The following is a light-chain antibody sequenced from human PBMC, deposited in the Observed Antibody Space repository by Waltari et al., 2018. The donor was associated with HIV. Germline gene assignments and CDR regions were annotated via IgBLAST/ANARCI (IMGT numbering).Light chain of an antibody. J-gene: IGLJ1*01. CDR3: CSYAGNYSYV. Sequence: QSALTQPRSASGSPGQSVTISCTATSRDVGDSSYVSWYRPNPGKVPTLMIYDVSKRPSGVPDRFSGSRSGNTASLTISGLQAEDEADYFCCSYAGNYSYVFGSGSRVTVL. V-gene: IGLV2-11*01. CDR2: DVS. CDR1: SRDVGDSSY.